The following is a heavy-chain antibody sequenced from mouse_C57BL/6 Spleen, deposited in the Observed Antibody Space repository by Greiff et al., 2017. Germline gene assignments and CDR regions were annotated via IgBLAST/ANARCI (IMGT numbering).Heavy chain of an antibody. Sequence: EVMLVESGGGLVKPGGSLKLSCAASGFTFSDYGMHWVRQAPEKGLEWVAYISSGSSTIYYADTVKGRFTISRDNAKNTLFLQMTSLRSEDTAMYYCARTNWAYAMDYWGQGTSVTVSS. CDR3: ARTNWAYAMDY. J-gene: IGHJ4*01. D-gene: IGHD4-1*01. CDR2: ISSGSSTI. V-gene: IGHV5-17*01. CDR1: GFTFSDYG.